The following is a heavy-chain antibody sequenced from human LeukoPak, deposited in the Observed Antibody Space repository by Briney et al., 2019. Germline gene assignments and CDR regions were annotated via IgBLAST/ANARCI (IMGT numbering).Heavy chain of an antibody. J-gene: IGHJ2*01. Sequence: PGGSLRLSCAASGFTFSSYAMSWVRQAPGKGLEGISYISGYSSTIYYADSVKGRFTISRDNAKNSLYLQMNSLRDEDTAMYYCARDGLGDGYTLGPPFDLWGRGTLVTVSS. D-gene: IGHD5-24*01. CDR1: GFTFSSYA. CDR2: ISGYSSTI. CDR3: ARDGLGDGYTLGPPFDL. V-gene: IGHV3-48*02.